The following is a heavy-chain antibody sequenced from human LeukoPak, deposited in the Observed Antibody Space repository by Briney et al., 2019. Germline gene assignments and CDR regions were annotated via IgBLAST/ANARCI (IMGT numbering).Heavy chain of an antibody. CDR3: ATASGMVDVYFDY. CDR2: FDPEDGET. J-gene: IGHJ4*02. Sequence: GASVKVSCKVSGYTLTELSMHWVRQAPGKGLEWMGGFDPEDGETIYAQKFQGRVTMTEDTSTGTAYMELSSLRSEDTAVYNCATASGMVDVYFDYWGQGTLVTVSS. D-gene: IGHD3-10*01. V-gene: IGHV1-24*01. CDR1: GYTLTELS.